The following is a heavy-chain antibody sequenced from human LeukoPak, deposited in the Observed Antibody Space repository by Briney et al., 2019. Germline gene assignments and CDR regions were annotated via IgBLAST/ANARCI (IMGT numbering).Heavy chain of an antibody. CDR2: IYYSGST. CDR3: ARTTVVTRGRNYYYYYMDV. CDR1: GGSISSGGYY. J-gene: IGHJ6*03. D-gene: IGHD4-23*01. V-gene: IGHV4-31*03. Sequence: SQTLSLTCTVSGGSISSGGYYWSWIRQHPGKGLEWIGYIYYSGSTYYNPSLKSRVTISVDTSKNQFSLKLSSVTAADTAVYYCARTTVVTRGRNYYYYYMDVWGKGTTVTVSS.